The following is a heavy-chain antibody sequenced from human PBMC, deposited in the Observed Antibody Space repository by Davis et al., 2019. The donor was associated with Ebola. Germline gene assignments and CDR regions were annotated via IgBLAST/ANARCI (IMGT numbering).Heavy chain of an antibody. Sequence: PGGSLRLSCAASGFTFSSYAMHWVRQAPGKGLEWVAVISYDGSNKYYADSVKGRFTISRDNSKNTLYLQMNSLRAEDTAVYYCARDGEVGTVTYAFDIWGQGTMVTVSS. D-gene: IGHD4-17*01. J-gene: IGHJ3*02. V-gene: IGHV3-30-3*01. CDR1: GFTFSSYA. CDR2: ISYDGSNK. CDR3: ARDGEVGTVTYAFDI.